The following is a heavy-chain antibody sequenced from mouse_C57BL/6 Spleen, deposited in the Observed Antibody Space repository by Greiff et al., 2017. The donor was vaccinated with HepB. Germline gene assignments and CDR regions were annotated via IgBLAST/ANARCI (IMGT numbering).Heavy chain of an antibody. CDR3: ARLTGTAFDY. D-gene: IGHD4-1*01. CDR2: IDPYDSET. CDR1: GYTFTSYW. J-gene: IGHJ2*01. Sequence: QVQLQQPGAELVRPGSSVKLSCKASGYTFTSYWMHWVKQRPIQGLEWIGNIDPYDSETHYNQKFKDKATLTVDKSSSTAYMQLSSLTSEDSAVCYCARLTGTAFDYWGQGTTLTVSS. V-gene: IGHV1-52*01.